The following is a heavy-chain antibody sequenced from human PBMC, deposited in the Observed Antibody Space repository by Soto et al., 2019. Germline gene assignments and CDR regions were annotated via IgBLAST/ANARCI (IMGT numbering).Heavy chain of an antibody. J-gene: IGHJ4*02. Sequence: SETLSLTCTVSGISVSTSDYSLGWVRQPPGKGLDWIGNIYYSGSTFYNPSLRSRVTLSVDTSKSQFSLRLNSVTAADTAVYFCAGFVVPASRNSDFDYWGQGTLVTVSS. V-gene: IGHV4-39*01. CDR1: GISVSTSDYS. CDR2: IYYSGST. D-gene: IGHD2-15*01. CDR3: AGFVVPASRNSDFDY.